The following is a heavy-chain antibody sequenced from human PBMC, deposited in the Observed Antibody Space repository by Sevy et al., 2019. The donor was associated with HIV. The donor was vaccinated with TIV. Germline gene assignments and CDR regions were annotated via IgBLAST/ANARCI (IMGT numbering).Heavy chain of an antibody. CDR2: ISWNSGSI. D-gene: IGHD4-17*01. V-gene: IGHV3-9*01. CDR1: GFTFDDYA. Sequence: GGSLRLSCAASGFTFDDYAMHWVRQAPGKGLEWVSGISWNSGSIGYADSVKGRFTISRDNAKNSLYLQMNSLRAEDTALYYCAKDISPGNGDSIYYFDYWGQGTLVTVSS. J-gene: IGHJ4*02. CDR3: AKDISPGNGDSIYYFDY.